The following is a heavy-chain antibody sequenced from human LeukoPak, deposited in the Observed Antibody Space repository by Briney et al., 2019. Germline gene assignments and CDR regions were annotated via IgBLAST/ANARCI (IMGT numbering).Heavy chain of an antibody. CDR1: GFTFTTYS. D-gene: IGHD2-8*01. CDR2: ISSRGDFI. CDR3: AGRDCSNGLCQFDY. Sequence: PGGSLRLSCVASGFTFTTYSMNWVRLAPGKGLEWVSSISSRGDFIHHADSVKGRFTISRDNAKKSLYLQMNSLRAEDTAIYYCAGRDCSNGLCQFDYWGQGTLVTVSS. V-gene: IGHV3-21*01. J-gene: IGHJ4*02.